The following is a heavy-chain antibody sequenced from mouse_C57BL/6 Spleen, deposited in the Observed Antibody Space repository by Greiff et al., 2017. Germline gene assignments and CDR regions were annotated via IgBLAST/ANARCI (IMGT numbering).Heavy chain of an antibody. CDR2: FYPGSGSI. V-gene: IGHV1-62-2*01. J-gene: IGHJ1*03. D-gene: IGHD1-1*01. CDR3: ARHERPYYYGSSHWYFDV. CDR1: GYTFTEYT. Sequence: VQLQQSGAELVKPGASVKLSCKASGYTFTEYTIHWVKQRSGQGLEWIGWFYPGSGSIKYNEKFKDKATLTADKSSSTVYMELSRLTSEDSAVYFCARHERPYYYGSSHWYFDVWGTGTTVTVSS.